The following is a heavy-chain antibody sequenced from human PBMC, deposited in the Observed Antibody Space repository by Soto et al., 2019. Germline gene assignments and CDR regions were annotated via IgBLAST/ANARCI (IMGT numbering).Heavy chain of an antibody. CDR1: GDSVSSKNAA. CDR3: ARSGPGGYIDY. V-gene: IGHV6-1*01. CDR2: TYYRSKWFN. J-gene: IGHJ4*02. Sequence: SQTLSLTCAISGDSVSSKNAAWNWIRHSPSRGLEWLGRTYYRSKWFNGYAVSVKGRITINPDTSKNQFSLQLNSLTPEDTAVYYCARSGPGGYIDYWGQGTLVTVSS. D-gene: IGHD3-16*02.